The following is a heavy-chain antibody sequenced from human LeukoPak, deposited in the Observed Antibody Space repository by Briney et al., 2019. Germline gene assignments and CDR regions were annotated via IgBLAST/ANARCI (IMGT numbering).Heavy chain of an antibody. CDR1: GGSISSGDYY. CDR3: ARNDIVVVPAAFDY. D-gene: IGHD2-2*01. Sequence: SQTLSLTCTVSGGSISSGDYYWSWIRQPPGKGLEWIGYIYYSGSTYYNPSLKSRVTISVDTSKNQFSLKLSSVTAADTAVNYCARNDIVVVPAAFDYWGQGTLVTVSS. CDR2: IYYSGST. V-gene: IGHV4-30-4*08. J-gene: IGHJ4*02.